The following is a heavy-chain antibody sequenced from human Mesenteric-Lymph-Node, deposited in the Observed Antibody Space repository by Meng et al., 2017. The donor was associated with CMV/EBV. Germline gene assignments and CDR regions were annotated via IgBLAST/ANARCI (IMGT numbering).Heavy chain of an antibody. CDR1: GLTFSRYD. V-gene: IGHV3-21*01. CDR2: ISSSSSYI. D-gene: IGHD2-2*01. J-gene: IGHJ4*02. CDR3: ARGGCSSTSCLDY. Sequence: GESLKISCAASGLTFSRYDMHWVRQAPGKGLKWVSSISSSSSYIYYADSVKGRFTISRDNAKNTLYLQMNSLRGEDTAVYYCARGGCSSTSCLDYWGLGTLVTVSS.